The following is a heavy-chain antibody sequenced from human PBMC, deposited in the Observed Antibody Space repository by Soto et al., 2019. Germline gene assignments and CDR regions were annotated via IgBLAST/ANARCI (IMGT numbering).Heavy chain of an antibody. CDR3: AKDPGQPLLYFITDPGRNWFDP. D-gene: IGHD2-2*02. CDR2: ISGSGGST. V-gene: IGHV3-23*01. Sequence: GFLRLSCAASGFNFSSLAMSWVRQAPGKGLEWVSAISGSGGSTYYADSVKGRFTISRDNSKNTLYLQMNSLRAEDTAVYYCAKDPGQPLLYFITDPGRNWFDPWGQGTLVTVSS. J-gene: IGHJ5*02. CDR1: GFNFSSLA.